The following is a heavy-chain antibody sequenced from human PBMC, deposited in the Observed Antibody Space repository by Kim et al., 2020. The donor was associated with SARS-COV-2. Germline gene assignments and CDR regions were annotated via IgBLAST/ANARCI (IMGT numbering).Heavy chain of an antibody. CDR2: INPSGGNT. V-gene: IGHV1-46*03. J-gene: IGHJ4*02. Sequence: ASVKVSCKASGYTFTSYYMHWVRQAPGQGLEWMGIINPSGGNTNYAQKFQGRVTMTRDTSTSTVYMEVNSLRSEATAVYYCATKYSGSYHYDYWGQGTL. CDR3: ATKYSGSYHYDY. D-gene: IGHD1-26*01. CDR1: GYTFTSYY.